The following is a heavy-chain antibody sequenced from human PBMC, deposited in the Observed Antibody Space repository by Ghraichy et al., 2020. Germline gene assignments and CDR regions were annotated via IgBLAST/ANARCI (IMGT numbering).Heavy chain of an antibody. Sequence: GSLRLSCTVSGGSVSSDDFFWSWIRQPPGKALEWIGYIYSFGSISYNPSLKSRLTISVDTSNNQFSLKLSSVTAADTAVYYCARGRGDYWGQGTLVTVSS. CDR1: GGSVSSDDFF. CDR2: IYSFGSI. V-gene: IGHV4-61*08. J-gene: IGHJ4*02. CDR3: ARGRGDY.